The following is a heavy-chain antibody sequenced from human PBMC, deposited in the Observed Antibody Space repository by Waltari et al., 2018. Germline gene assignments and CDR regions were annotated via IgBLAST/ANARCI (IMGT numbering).Heavy chain of an antibody. D-gene: IGHD6-19*01. V-gene: IGHV1-69*09. CDR3: ARETAGYSSGWYDD. J-gene: IGHJ4*02. Sequence: QVQLVQSGAEVKKPGSSVKVSCKASGGTSSSYATSCARQAPGQGLEWMGRIIPILGIANYAQKFQGRVTITADKSTSTAYMELSSLRSGDTAVYYCARETAGYSSGWYDDWGQGTLVTVSS. CDR2: IIPILGIA. CDR1: GGTSSSYA.